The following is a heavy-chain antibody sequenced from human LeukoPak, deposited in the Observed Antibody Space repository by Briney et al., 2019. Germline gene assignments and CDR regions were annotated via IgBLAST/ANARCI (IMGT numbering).Heavy chain of an antibody. CDR3: ASEIAAAGTRWFDP. D-gene: IGHD6-13*01. V-gene: IGHV1-69*13. Sequence: SVKVSCKASGGTFSSYAISWVRRAPGQGLEWRGGIIPVFGTATYAQKFQGRVTITADESTSTAYMELSSLTSEDTAVYYCASEIAAAGTRWFDPWGQGTLVTVSS. J-gene: IGHJ5*02. CDR1: GGTFSSYA. CDR2: IIPVFGTA.